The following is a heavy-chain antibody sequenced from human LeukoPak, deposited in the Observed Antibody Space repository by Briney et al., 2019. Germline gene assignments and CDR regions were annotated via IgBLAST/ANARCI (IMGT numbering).Heavy chain of an antibody. CDR1: GFTFSSYH. Sequence: GGSLRLSCEVSGFTFSSYHMNWVRQAPGKGLEWVSYISSSGSTIYYADSVKGRFTISRDNAKNSLYLQMSSLRAEDTAVYYCAELGITMIGGVWGKGTTVTISS. CDR3: AELGITMIGGV. V-gene: IGHV3-48*03. J-gene: IGHJ6*04. CDR2: ISSSGSTI. D-gene: IGHD3-10*02.